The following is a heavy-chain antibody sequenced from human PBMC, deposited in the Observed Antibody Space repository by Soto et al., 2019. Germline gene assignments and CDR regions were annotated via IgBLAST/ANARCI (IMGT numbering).Heavy chain of an antibody. CDR3: VGQTLEPRDT. CDR2: IIPVVSMA. Sequence: QVQLVQSGAEMREPGSSVRVSCKASGGSLDSLTISWLRQAPGQGLEWMGRIIPVVSMASSAEKFQDRIKIDADKSTNTNYMEVANLTSDDTAMYYCVGQTLEPRDTWGQGTPIIVSS. V-gene: IGHV1-69*02. J-gene: IGHJ5*02. D-gene: IGHD1-1*01. CDR1: GGSLDSLT.